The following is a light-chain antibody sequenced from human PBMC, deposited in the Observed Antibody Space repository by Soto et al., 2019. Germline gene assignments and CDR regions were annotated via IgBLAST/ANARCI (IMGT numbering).Light chain of an antibody. CDR3: QQYNNLPRT. CDR1: QTFTNN. Sequence: EIVMTQSPATLSVSPGERATLSCRASQTFTNNYLAWYQQKPGQAPRLLIYGASSRAAGIPDRFSGSGSGTEFTLTISSLQSDDFAVYYCQQYNNLPRTFGGGTRVEIK. J-gene: IGKJ4*01. CDR2: GAS. V-gene: IGKV3D-15*01.